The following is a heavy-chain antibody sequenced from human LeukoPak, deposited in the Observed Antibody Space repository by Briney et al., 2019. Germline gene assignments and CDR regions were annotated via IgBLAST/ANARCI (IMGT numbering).Heavy chain of an antibody. CDR2: ISYSGST. CDR1: GGSISNYY. Sequence: SETLSLTCTVSGGSISNYYWTWIRQPPGKGLEWIGYISYSGSTKDNPSLKSRVTISIDTSKNQFSLKLSSVTAANTAVYYCARVHYFDSSGYYSSTYYYYMDVWGKGTTVTVSS. CDR3: ARVHYFDSSGYYSSTYYYYMDV. D-gene: IGHD3-22*01. J-gene: IGHJ6*03. V-gene: IGHV4-59*01.